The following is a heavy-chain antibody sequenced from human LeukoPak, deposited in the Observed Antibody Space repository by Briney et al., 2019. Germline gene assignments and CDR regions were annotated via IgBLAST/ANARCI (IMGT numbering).Heavy chain of an antibody. Sequence: GGSLRLSCAASGVTFSNYAMHWVRQAPGKGLEWVADISYDGSTKYYADSEKGRCTISRDNSKDTLFQQMNSLRTEETAVYYCARDLDSSSWYILWFDPWGQGTLVTVSS. CDR2: ISYDGSTK. D-gene: IGHD6-13*01. CDR3: ARDLDSSSWYILWFDP. CDR1: GVTFSNYA. V-gene: IGHV3-30-3*01. J-gene: IGHJ5*02.